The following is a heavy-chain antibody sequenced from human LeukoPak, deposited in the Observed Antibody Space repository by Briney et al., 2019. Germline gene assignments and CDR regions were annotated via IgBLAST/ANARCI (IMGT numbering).Heavy chain of an antibody. CDR1: GFTFSSYS. V-gene: IGHV3-48*01. J-gene: IGHJ4*02. Sequence: GGSLRLSCAASGFTFSSYSMNWVRQAPGKGLEWLSYISSGSRTIFYADSVKGRFTISIDNAKNSLFLQMNSLRAEDTAVYYCARESITGHRDFDYWGQGTLVTVSS. CDR3: ARESITGHRDFDY. CDR2: ISSGSRTI. D-gene: IGHD1-20*01.